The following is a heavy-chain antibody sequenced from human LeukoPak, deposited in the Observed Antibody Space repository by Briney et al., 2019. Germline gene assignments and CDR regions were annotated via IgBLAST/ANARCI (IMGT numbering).Heavy chain of an antibody. D-gene: IGHD2-2*01. CDR2: IRYDGSNK. CDR1: GFTFSSYG. J-gene: IGHJ4*02. CDR3: AKDTRDIGVVPTAMGY. V-gene: IGHV3-30*02. Sequence: GGSLRLSCAASGFTFSSYGMHWVRQAPGKGLEWVAFIRYDGSNKYYADSVKGRFTISSDTSKNTLFLQMNSLRAEDTAVYYCAKDTRDIGVVPTAMGYWGQGTLVTVSS.